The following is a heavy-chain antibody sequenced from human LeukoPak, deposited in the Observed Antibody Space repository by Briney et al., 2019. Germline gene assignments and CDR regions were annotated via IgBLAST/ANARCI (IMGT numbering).Heavy chain of an antibody. CDR1: GRIFERSG. CDR3: ARDGPTSYFDY. Sequence: GGSLRLSCAVSGRIFERSGMHWVRQAPGKGLEWVAVILSDGSQQYYADSVKGRFTISRDNSRNTLYLQMDSLRAEDAAVYYCARDGPTSYFDYWGQGTLVTVSS. J-gene: IGHJ4*02. D-gene: IGHD1-26*01. V-gene: IGHV3-33*01. CDR2: ILSDGSQQ.